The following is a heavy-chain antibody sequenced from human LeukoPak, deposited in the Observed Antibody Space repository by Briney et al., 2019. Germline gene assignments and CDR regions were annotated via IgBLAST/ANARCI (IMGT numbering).Heavy chain of an antibody. CDR3: ARNLIPEQLVVNF. J-gene: IGHJ4*02. CDR1: GDSISSSY. Sequence: SETLSLTCTVSGDSISSSYWSWIRQPPGKGLEWIGYIYYSGSTNYNPSLESRVTMSVDTSKNQFSLNLRSVTPEDTAVYYCARNLIPEQLVVNFWGQGTLVTVSS. V-gene: IGHV4-59*01. CDR2: IYYSGST. D-gene: IGHD6-13*01.